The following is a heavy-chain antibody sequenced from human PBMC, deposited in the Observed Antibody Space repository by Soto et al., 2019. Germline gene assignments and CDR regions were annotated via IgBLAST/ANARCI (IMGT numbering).Heavy chain of an antibody. CDR2: IYSGGST. Sequence: KWLEWVSVIYSGGSTYYADSVKGRFTISRHNSKNTLNLQMNSLRAEDTAVYFFFQAEDGIRDVRSVSAFLLNRSSDL. J-gene: IGHJ2*01. D-gene: IGHD3-10*02. CDR3: FQAEDGIRDVRSVSAFLLNRSSDL. V-gene: IGHV3-53*04.